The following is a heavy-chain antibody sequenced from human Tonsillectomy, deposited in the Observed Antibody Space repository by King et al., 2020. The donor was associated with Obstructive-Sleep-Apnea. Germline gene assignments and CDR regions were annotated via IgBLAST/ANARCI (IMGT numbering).Heavy chain of an antibody. D-gene: IGHD4-23*01. J-gene: IGHJ4*02. V-gene: IGHV3-20*01. CDR3: ARVGGPGYFDY. Sequence: VQLVESGGGVVRPGGALRLSCAASGFTFDDYGMSWVRQAPGKGREWVSGINLNGGSTGFADSVKGRFTISRDNAKNSLYLQMNSLRAEDTALYHCARVGGPGYFDYWGQGTLVTVSS. CDR2: INLNGGST. CDR1: GFTFDDYG.